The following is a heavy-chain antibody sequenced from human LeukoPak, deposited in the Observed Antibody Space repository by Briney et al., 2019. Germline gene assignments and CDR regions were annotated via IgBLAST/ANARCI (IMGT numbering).Heavy chain of an antibody. CDR2: IYYSGST. V-gene: IGHV4-59*01. Sequence: SETLSLTCTVSGGSISSYYWSWIRQPPGKGLEWIGYIYYSGSTNYNPSLKSRVTISVDTSKNQFSLKLSSVTAADTAVYYCARWTASFDYWGQGTLVTISS. D-gene: IGHD3/OR15-3a*01. CDR3: ARWTASFDY. J-gene: IGHJ4*02. CDR1: GGSISSYY.